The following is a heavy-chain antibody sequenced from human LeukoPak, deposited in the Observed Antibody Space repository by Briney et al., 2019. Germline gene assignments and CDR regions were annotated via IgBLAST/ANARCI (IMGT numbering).Heavy chain of an antibody. D-gene: IGHD3-22*01. CDR2: IYYSGST. CDR3: ARETYYYDSSGYPLYAFDI. CDR1: GGSISSYY. V-gene: IGHV4-59*01. Sequence: SETLSLTCTVSGGSISSYYWSWIRQPPGKGLEWIGYIYYSGSTNYNPSLKSRVTISVDTSKNQFSLKLSSVTAADTAVYYCARETYYYDSSGYPLYAFDIWGQGTMVTVSS. J-gene: IGHJ3*02.